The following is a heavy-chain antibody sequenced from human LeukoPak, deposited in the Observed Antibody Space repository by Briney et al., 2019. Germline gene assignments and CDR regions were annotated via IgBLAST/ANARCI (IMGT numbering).Heavy chain of an antibody. CDR2: LTGTAYKT. D-gene: IGHD3-9*01. CDR3: AKNLRGNYDTLTAFDP. Sequence: GGSLRLSCAASGFIFSNYAMAWVRQAPGKGLEWVSALTGTAYKTYYADSVKGRFTISRDNSKNTLYLQMNTLRAEDTAIYYCAKNLRGNYDTLTAFDPWGPGTLVTVSS. V-gene: IGHV3-23*01. J-gene: IGHJ5*02. CDR1: GFIFSNYA.